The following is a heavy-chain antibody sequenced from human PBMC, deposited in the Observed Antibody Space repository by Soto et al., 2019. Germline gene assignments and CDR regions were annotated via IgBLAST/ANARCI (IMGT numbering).Heavy chain of an antibody. Sequence: QVQLQESGPGLVKPSETLSLTCTLSGDPITSGGFYWTWIRQHPAKGLEWIGYIYYSGVTYYNPSLKSRATISVDTSKNQFSLNLSSVTAADTAMYYCARGLRGRRSGRFDPWGQGTLVTVSS. D-gene: IGHD3-10*01. CDR1: GDPITSGGFY. CDR2: IYYSGVT. CDR3: ARGLRGRRSGRFDP. J-gene: IGHJ5*02. V-gene: IGHV4-31*03.